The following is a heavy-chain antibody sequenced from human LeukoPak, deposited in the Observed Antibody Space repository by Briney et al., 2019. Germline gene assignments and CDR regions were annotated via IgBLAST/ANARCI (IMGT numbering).Heavy chain of an antibody. CDR3: ARVRSYYGSVTGKSYYFDY. V-gene: IGHV4-59*01. CDR2: IYSGSA. D-gene: IGHD3-10*01. J-gene: IGHJ4*02. Sequence: SETLSLTCTVSGDSIRSSYWSWIRQPPGKGLEWIGFIYSGSANYSPSLKSRVTILVDTSKNQFSLKLSSVTAADTAVYYCARVRSYYGSVTGKSYYFDYWGQGTLVTVSS. CDR1: GDSIRSSY.